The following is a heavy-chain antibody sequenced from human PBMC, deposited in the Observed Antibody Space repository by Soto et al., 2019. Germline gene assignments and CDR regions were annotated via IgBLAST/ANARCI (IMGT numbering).Heavy chain of an antibody. J-gene: IGHJ4*02. D-gene: IGHD2-21*02. CDR1: GYTFPSYA. CDR2: TNTNTGNP. V-gene: IGHV7-4-1*01. Sequence: QVQLLQSGSELKKPGASVKVSCKTSGYTFPSYAMNWVRQAPGQGLAGMGWTNTNTGNPTFAQRFTGSFVFSLDTSVSTSYLQIYSLKAEDTAVYYCARVVGGDAGDYVDYWGQGSLVTVSS. CDR3: ARVVGGDAGDYVDY.